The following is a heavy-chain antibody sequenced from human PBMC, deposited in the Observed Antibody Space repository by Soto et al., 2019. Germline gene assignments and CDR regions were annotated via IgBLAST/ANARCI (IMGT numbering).Heavy chain of an antibody. CDR3: ARVSYRDYYYGLDV. V-gene: IGHV4-59*01. J-gene: IGHJ6*02. CDR2: IYYSGRT. CDR1: GGYISSYY. D-gene: IGHD3-10*01. Sequence: PSETLSLTCTVSGGYISSYYWRCIRQPPWKGLEWIVYIYYSGRTNYNPSLKSRVTISVDTAKNQFSLKLSSVTAADTAVYYCARVSYRDYYYGLDVWGQGTTVNVSS.